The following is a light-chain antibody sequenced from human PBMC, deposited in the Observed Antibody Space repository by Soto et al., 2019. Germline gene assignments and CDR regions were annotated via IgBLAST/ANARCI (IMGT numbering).Light chain of an antibody. CDR1: TGAVTSGHY. CDR3: LLSYSGAQLV. Sequence: QAVVTQEPSLTVSPGGTVPLTCGSSTGAVTSGHYHHWFQQKPGQAPRTLIFDTNNKHSWTPARCSGSLLGDKAALTLSCAQHEDEAENYCLLSYSGAQLVCGGGTPLTVL. V-gene: IGLV7-46*01. J-gene: IGLJ2*01. CDR2: DTN.